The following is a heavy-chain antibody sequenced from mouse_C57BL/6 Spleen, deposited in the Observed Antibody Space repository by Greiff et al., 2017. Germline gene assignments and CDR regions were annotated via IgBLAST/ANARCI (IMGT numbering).Heavy chain of an antibody. J-gene: IGHJ2*01. V-gene: IGHV1-15*01. CDR1: GYTFTDYE. CDR3: TRSYSTGEDYFDD. D-gene: IGHD2-5*01. CDR2: IDPETGGT. Sequence: VQLQQSGAELVRPGASVTLSCKASGYTFTDYEMHWVKQTPVHGLEWIGAIDPETGGTAYNQKFKGKAILTADKSSSTAYMELRSLTSEDSAVYYCTRSYSTGEDYFDDWGQGTTLTVSS.